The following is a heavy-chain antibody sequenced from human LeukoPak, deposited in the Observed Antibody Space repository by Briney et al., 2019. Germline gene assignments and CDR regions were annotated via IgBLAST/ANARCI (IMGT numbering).Heavy chain of an antibody. CDR3: AGGGYDILTGYYQNYYFDY. V-gene: IGHV4-34*01. CDR2: INHSGST. Sequence: KSGGSLRLSCAASGFTFSSYAMSWVRQAPGKGLEWIGEINHSGSTNYNPSLKSRVTISVDTSKNQFSLKLSSVTAADTAVYYCAGGGYDILTGYYQNYYFDYWGQGTLVTVSS. J-gene: IGHJ4*02. CDR1: GFTFSSYA. D-gene: IGHD3-9*01.